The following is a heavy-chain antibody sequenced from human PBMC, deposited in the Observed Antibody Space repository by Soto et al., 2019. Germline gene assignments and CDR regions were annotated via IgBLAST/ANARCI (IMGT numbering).Heavy chain of an antibody. J-gene: IGHJ6*02. CDR1: GGTFSSYA. CDR2: IIPIFGTA. V-gene: IGHV1-69*13. Sequence: SVKVSCKASGGTFSSYAISWVRQAPGQGLEWMGGIIPIFGTANYAQKFQGRVTITADESTSTAYMELSSLRSEDTAVYYCARSRYDILTGYYEYGMDVWGQGTTVTVSS. CDR3: ARSRYDILTGYYEYGMDV. D-gene: IGHD3-9*01.